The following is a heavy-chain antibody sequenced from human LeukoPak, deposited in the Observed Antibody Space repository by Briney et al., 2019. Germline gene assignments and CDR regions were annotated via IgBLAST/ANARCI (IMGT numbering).Heavy chain of an antibody. CDR3: AKDRLVSRSLTREVIFDS. J-gene: IGHJ4*02. Sequence: GRSLRLSCAASGFIFNNYDMYWVRRAPGKGLEWVSRVSAGGRTTYYADSVKGRFTISRENSKNTLSLQMNSLRADDTAVYYCAKDRLVSRSLTREVIFDSWGQGILVTVSS. CDR2: VSAGGRTT. CDR1: GFIFNNYD. V-gene: IGHV3-23*01. D-gene: IGHD3-10*01.